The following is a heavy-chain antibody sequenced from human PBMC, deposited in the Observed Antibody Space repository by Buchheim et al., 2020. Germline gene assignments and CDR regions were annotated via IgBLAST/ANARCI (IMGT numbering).Heavy chain of an antibody. J-gene: IGHJ4*02. CDR2: IWYDGSNK. V-gene: IGHV3-33*01. CDR3: ARDLVPAAIRAFDY. Sequence: QVQLVESGGGVVQPGRSLRLSCAASGFTFSSYGMHWVRQAPGKGLEWVAVIWYDGSNKYYADSVKGRFTLSRDNSKNTLYLQMNSLRAEDTAVYYCARDLVPAAIRAFDYWGQGTL. D-gene: IGHD2-2*01. CDR1: GFTFSSYG.